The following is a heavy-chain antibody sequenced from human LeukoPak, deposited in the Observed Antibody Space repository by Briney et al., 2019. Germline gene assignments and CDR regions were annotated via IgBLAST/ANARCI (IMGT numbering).Heavy chain of an antibody. V-gene: IGHV4-59*01. CDR3: AREDVWGNNRPKGHFDY. D-gene: IGHD3-16*02. CDR1: GGSISRYY. CDR2: IYGGGST. J-gene: IGHJ4*02. Sequence: SETLSLTCTVSGGSISRYYWSWIRQPPGKGLEWIGYIYGGGSTNYNPSLKSRVTVSVDTSKNQFSLNLNSVTAADTAVYCCAREDVWGNNRPKGHFDYWGQGTLVTVSS.